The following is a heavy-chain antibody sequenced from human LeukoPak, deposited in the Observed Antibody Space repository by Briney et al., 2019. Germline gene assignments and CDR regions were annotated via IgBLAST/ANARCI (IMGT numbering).Heavy chain of an antibody. CDR2: IYYSGST. V-gene: IGHV4-30-4*08. D-gene: IGHD3-22*01. CDR3: AKLDSSSSDAFDI. CDR1: GGSISSGDYY. J-gene: IGHJ3*02. Sequence: PSQTLSLTCTVSGGSISSGDYYWSWIRQPPGKGLEWIGYIYYSGSTYYNPSLKGRVTISVDTSKNQFSLKLSSVTAADTAVYYCAKLDSSSSDAFDIWGQGTMVTVSS.